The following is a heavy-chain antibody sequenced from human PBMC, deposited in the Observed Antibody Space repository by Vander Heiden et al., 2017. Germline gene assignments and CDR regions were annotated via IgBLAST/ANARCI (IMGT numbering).Heavy chain of an antibody. CDR1: GGSFSSYD. J-gene: IGHJ4*02. CDR3: ARAGGYGSGSEH. V-gene: IGHV4-59*01. D-gene: IGHD3-10*01. Sequence: QVQLQESGPGLVKPSETLSLTCTVPGGSFSSYDWSWIRQPPGKGLEWIGYSYYSGSTNYNPSLKSRVTISIDTSKNQFYLRLSSVTAADTAVYYCARAGGYGSGSEHWGQGTLVTVSS. CDR2: SYYSGST.